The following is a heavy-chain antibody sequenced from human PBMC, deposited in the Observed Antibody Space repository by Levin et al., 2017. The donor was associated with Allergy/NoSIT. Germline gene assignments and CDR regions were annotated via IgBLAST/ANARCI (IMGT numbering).Heavy chain of an antibody. Sequence: KISCKASGGTFSSYAISWVRQAPGQGLEWMGGIIPIFDTIHYAQGFQDRVTFTADKSTSTAFMELSSLRADDTAVYYCARDEGVACRTSTCHQNCGMNVWGQGTSVTVSS. D-gene: IGHD3-10*01. CDR1: GGTFSSYA. CDR3: ARDEGVACRTSTCHQNCGMNV. V-gene: IGHV1-69*06. J-gene: IGHJ6*02. CDR2: IIPIFDTI.